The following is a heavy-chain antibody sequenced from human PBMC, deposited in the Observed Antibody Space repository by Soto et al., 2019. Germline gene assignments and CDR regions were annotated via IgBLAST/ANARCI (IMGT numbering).Heavy chain of an antibody. J-gene: IGHJ4*02. Sequence: SETLSLTCAVSGYSISSGYYWGWIRQPPGKGLEWIGSIYHSGGTYYNPSLKSRVTISVDTSKNQFSLKLSSVTAADTAVYYCARGVVPAAIGPFDYWGQGTLVTVSS. CDR3: ARGVVPAAIGPFDY. CDR1: GYSISSGYY. CDR2: IYHSGGT. V-gene: IGHV4-38-2*01. D-gene: IGHD2-2*02.